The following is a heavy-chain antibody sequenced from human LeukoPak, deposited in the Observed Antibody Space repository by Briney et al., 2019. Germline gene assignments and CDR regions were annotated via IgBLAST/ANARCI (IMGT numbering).Heavy chain of an antibody. J-gene: IGHJ5*02. CDR1: GFTFSHFG. CDR3: AIDAQRGFDYSNSLEH. V-gene: IGHV3-33*01. CDR2: IWSDATNQ. D-gene: IGHD4-11*01. Sequence: GTSLRLSCDASGFTFSHFGMHLIRQAPGKGLEWVAVIWSDATNQYYADSVKGRFTISRDNFKRTVSLEMNSLRAEDTAVYYCAIDAQRGFDYSNSLEHWGQGSLVIVSS.